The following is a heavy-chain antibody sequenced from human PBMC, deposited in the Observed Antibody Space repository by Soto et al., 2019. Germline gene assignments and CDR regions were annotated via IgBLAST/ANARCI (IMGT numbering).Heavy chain of an antibody. D-gene: IGHD1-26*01. V-gene: IGHV3-30*03. J-gene: IGHJ4*02. CDR1: RFNFCFFF. CDR2: ISGDGINT. Sequence: GGSRILSSASPRFNFCFFFLYSVRQAPGKGLEWVAFISGDGINTQYADSVRGRFTLSRDYSRKTMYLQMDSLRDEDTALYYCARGNLSFDFDSWGLGTLXTVSS. CDR3: ARGNLSFDFDS.